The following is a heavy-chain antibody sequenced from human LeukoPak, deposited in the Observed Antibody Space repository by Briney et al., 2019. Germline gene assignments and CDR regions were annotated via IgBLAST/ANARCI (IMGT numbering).Heavy chain of an antibody. V-gene: IGHV4-59*12. CDR3: ARRRTRARSIAVTLAWFDP. CDR2: IYYSGST. CDR1: GGSISSYY. D-gene: IGHD6-19*01. J-gene: IGHJ5*02. Sequence: SETLSLTCTVSGGSISSYYWSWIRQPPGKGLEWIGYIYYSGSTNYNPSLKSRVTISVDTSKNQFSLKLNSVTAADTAVYYCARRRTRARSIAVTLAWFDPWGQGTLVTVSS.